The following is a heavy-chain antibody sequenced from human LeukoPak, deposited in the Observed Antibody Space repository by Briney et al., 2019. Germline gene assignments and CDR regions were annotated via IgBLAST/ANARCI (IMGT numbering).Heavy chain of an antibody. CDR2: IIPILGIA. J-gene: IGHJ4*02. Sequence: SVKVSCKASGGTFSSYAIGWVRQAPGQGLEWMGRIIPILGIANYAQKSQGRVTITADKSTSTAYMELSSLRSEDTAVYYCAEQQLAQGYFDYWGQGTLVTVSS. CDR1: GGTFSSYA. D-gene: IGHD6-13*01. CDR3: AEQQLAQGYFDY. V-gene: IGHV1-69*04.